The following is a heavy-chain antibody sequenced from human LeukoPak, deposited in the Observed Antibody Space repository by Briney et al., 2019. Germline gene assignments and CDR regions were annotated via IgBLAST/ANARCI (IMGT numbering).Heavy chain of an antibody. Sequence: GGSLRLSCAASGFTFNNYAMSWVRQAPGKGLEWVSVISGSGGSTYYVDSVKGRFTISRDNSKNTLYLQMNSLRAEDTAVYYCAQEIYGDSTGGRFQHWGQGTLVIVSS. CDR1: GFTFNNYA. CDR2: ISGSGGST. D-gene: IGHD4-17*01. CDR3: AQEIYGDSTGGRFQH. V-gene: IGHV3-23*01. J-gene: IGHJ1*01.